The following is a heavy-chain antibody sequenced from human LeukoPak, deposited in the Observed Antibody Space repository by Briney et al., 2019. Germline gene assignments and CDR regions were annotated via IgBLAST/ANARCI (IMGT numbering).Heavy chain of an antibody. CDR2: INHSGST. V-gene: IGHV4-34*01. Sequence: SETLSLTCAVYGGSFSGYYWSWIRQPPGKGLEWIGEINHSGSTNYNPSLKSRVTISVDTSKNQFSLKLSSVTAADAAVYYCARLRNYYPAFDTWGQGTMDTVSS. CDR1: GGSFSGYY. J-gene: IGHJ3*02. CDR3: ARLRNYYPAFDT. D-gene: IGHD1-26*01.